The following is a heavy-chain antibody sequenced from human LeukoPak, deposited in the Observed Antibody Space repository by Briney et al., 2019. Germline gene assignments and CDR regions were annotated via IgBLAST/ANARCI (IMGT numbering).Heavy chain of an antibody. V-gene: IGHV1-69-2*01. CDR3: ATGKGDYYYYMDV. CDR1: GYTFIDYY. CDR2: VDPEDGET. J-gene: IGHJ6*03. Sequence: ASVKVSCKVSGYTFIDYYMHWVQQAPGKGLEWMGLVDPEDGETIYAEKFQGRVTITADTSTDTAYMELSSLRSEDTAVYYCATGKGDYYYYMDVWGKGTTVTVSS.